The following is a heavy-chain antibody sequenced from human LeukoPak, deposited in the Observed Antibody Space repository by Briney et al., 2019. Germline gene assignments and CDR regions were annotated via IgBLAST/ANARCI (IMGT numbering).Heavy chain of an antibody. D-gene: IGHD4-23*01. CDR2: INPSGGST. Sequence: GSSVKVSCKASGGTFSSYAISWMRQAPGQGLEWMGIINPSGGSTSYAQKFQGRVTMTRDMSTSTDYMELSSLRSEDTAVYYCARDNSVEDTAWWFDPWGQGTLVTVSS. CDR1: GGTFSSYA. V-gene: IGHV1-46*01. J-gene: IGHJ5*02. CDR3: ARDNSVEDTAWWFDP.